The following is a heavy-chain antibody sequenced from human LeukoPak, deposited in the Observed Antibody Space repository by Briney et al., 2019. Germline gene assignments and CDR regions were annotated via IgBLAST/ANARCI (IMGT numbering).Heavy chain of an antibody. J-gene: IGHJ5*02. CDR3: AKDGSRGGYGYGHPSNWFDP. CDR1: GFTFSSYA. CDR2: ISGSGGST. Sequence: GGSLRLSCAASGFTFSSYAMSWVRQAAGKGVEWVSAISGSGGSTYYADSVKGRFNISRDNSKNTLYLQMNSLRAEDTAVYYCAKDGSRGGYGYGHPSNWFDPWGQGTLVTVSS. V-gene: IGHV3-23*01. D-gene: IGHD5-18*01.